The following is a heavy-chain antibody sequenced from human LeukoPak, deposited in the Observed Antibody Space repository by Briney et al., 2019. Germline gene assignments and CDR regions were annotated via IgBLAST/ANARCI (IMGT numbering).Heavy chain of an antibody. CDR3: ARASSSTTEGDY. CDR2: ISSSSSYI. D-gene: IGHD2-2*01. J-gene: IGHJ4*02. CDR1: GFTFSSYS. V-gene: IGHV3-21*01. Sequence: GGSLRLSCAASGFTFSSYSMNWVRQAPGKGLEWVSSISSSSSYIDYADSVKGRFTISRDNAKNSLYLLMNSLRAEDTAVYYCARASSSTTEGDYWGQGTLVTVSS.